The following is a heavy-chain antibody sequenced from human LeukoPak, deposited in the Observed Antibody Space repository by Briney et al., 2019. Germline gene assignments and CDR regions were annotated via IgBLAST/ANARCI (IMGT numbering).Heavy chain of an antibody. V-gene: IGHV3-7*01. CDR1: GFTFSSYW. CDR3: ARVSTDYYYYGMDV. CDR2: IKQDGSEK. Sequence: GGSLRLSCAASGFTFSSYWMSWVRQAPGKGLEWVPNIKQDGSEKYYVDSVKGRFTISRDNAKNSLYLQMNSLRAEDTAVYYCARVSTDYYYYGMDVWGQGTTVTVSS. J-gene: IGHJ6*02.